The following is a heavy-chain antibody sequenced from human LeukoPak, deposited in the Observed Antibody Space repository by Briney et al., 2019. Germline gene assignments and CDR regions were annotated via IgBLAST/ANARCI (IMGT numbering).Heavy chain of an antibody. Sequence: PSETLSLTCAVYGGSFSGYYWSWIRQPPGKGLGWIGEINHSGSTNYNPSLKSRVTISVDTSKNQFSLKLSSVTAADTAVYYCGRGRRSLLAVAAARYFDYWGQGTLVTVSS. J-gene: IGHJ4*02. CDR3: GRGRRSLLAVAAARYFDY. V-gene: IGHV4-34*01. CDR2: INHSGST. D-gene: IGHD6-19*01. CDR1: GGSFSGYY.